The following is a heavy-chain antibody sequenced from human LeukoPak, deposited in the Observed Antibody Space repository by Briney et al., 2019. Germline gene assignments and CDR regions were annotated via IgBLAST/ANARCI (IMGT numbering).Heavy chain of an antibody. Sequence: GGALRLSCAASVFTFNSYAMSWVRQAPGKGLEWGSAIRGSGGSTYYADSVKGRFTISRDNSKNTLYMKMNSLRAEDTAVYYCAKEGFYGDYVLGGYWGQGTLVTVSS. J-gene: IGHJ4*02. CDR1: VFTFNSYA. CDR3: AKEGFYGDYVLGGY. D-gene: IGHD4-17*01. V-gene: IGHV3-23*01. CDR2: IRGSGGST.